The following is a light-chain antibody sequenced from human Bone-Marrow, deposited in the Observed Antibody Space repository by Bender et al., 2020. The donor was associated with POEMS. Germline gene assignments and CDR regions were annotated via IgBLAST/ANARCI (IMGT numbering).Light chain of an antibody. CDR2: EVA. J-gene: IGLJ2*01. V-gene: IGLV2-23*02. CDR3: CSSAGGSTLI. Sequence: QSALTQPASVSGSPGQSITISCTGTSGDVGRYTLVSWYQQHPGEAPKLMIYEVARRPSGVSNRFSGSKSGTTASLTISGLQAADEAAYFCCSSAGGSTLIFGGGTKLTVL. CDR1: SGDVGRYTL.